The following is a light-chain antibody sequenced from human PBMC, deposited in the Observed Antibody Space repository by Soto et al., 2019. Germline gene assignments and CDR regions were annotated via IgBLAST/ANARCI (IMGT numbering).Light chain of an antibody. Sequence: EIVLTQSPGTLSLSPGERATLSCRASQSISSSYLAWYQQKPGQAPRLLISDTSNRATGIPARFSGSGSGTDFTLTISSLEPEDFAVYYCQQRSNWRITFGQGTRLEI. CDR2: DTS. CDR3: QQRSNWRIT. V-gene: IGKV3D-20*02. CDR1: QSISSSY. J-gene: IGKJ5*01.